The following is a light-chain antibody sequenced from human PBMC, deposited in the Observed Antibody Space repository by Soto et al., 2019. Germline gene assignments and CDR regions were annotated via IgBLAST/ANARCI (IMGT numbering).Light chain of an antibody. J-gene: IGLJ2*01. CDR3: GTWDNSMNIL. V-gene: IGLV1-51*01. CDR2: DSD. CDR1: SSNIVNYY. Sequence: QSVLTQPPSVSAAPGQKVTISCSGGSSNIVNYYVAWYQQLPGEAPKLLIYDSDKRPSGVPDRFSASKSGTSATLGITGLQTGDEADYFCGTWDNSMNILFGGGTQLTVL.